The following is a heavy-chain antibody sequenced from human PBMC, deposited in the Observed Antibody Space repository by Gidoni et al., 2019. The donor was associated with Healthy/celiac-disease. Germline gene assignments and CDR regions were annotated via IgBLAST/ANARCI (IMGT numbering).Heavy chain of an antibody. Sequence: QVQLVESGGGVVQPGRSLRLSCAASGFPFSSYGLHWVRQAPGKGLEWVAVISYDGSNKYYADSVKGRFTISRDNSKNTLYLQMNSLRAEDTAVYYCAKDRMGCSGGSCFLYYYYGMDVWGQGTTVTVSS. D-gene: IGHD2-15*01. J-gene: IGHJ6*02. V-gene: IGHV3-30*18. CDR1: GFPFSSYG. CDR3: AKDRMGCSGGSCFLYYYYGMDV. CDR2: ISYDGSNK.